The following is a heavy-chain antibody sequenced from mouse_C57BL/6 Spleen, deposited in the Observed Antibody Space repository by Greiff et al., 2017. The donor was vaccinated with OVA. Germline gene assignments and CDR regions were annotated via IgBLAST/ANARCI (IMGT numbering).Heavy chain of an antibody. J-gene: IGHJ2*01. Sequence: QVQLQQPGAELVKPGASVKLSCKASGYTFTSYWMHWVKQRPGQGLEWIGMIHPNSGSTNYNEKFKSKATLTVDKSSSTAYMQLSSLTSEDSAVYYCARYGTTVVGYFDYWGQGTTLTVSS. V-gene: IGHV1-64*01. CDR3: ARYGTTVVGYFDY. CDR2: IHPNSGST. CDR1: GYTFTSYW. D-gene: IGHD1-1*02.